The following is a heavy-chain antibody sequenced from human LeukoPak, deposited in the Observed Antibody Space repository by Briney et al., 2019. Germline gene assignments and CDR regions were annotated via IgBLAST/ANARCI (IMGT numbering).Heavy chain of an antibody. CDR1: GYTFTTYS. CDR3: ARDLIVYGSGSYFDY. J-gene: IGHJ4*02. D-gene: IGHD3-10*01. V-gene: IGHV1-3*01. Sequence: ASVNVSCKTSGYTFTTYSIHWVRQAPGQGLEWMAWINVGNGNTKYSQNVQGRLTITTDTSASTAYMELSSLRSEDTALYFCARDLIVYGSGSYFDYWGQGTLVTVSS. CDR2: INVGNGNT.